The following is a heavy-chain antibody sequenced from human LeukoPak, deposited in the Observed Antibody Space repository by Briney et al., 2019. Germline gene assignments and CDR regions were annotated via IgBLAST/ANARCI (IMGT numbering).Heavy chain of an antibody. CDR1: GFTFTSYA. J-gene: IGHJ4*02. CDR3: AKGRGTTVTAAANY. D-gene: IGHD4-17*01. CDR2: ISGSGDNT. V-gene: IGHV3-23*01. Sequence: GGSLRLSCAASGFTFTSYAMSWVRQAPGKGLEWVSSISGSGDNTFYADSVKGRFTISRDNSKNTLYLQMNTLRAEDTAAYHCAKGRGTTVTAAANYWGQGTLVTVSS.